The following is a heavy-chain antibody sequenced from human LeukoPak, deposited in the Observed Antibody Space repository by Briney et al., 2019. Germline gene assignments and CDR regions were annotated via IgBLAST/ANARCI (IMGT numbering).Heavy chain of an antibody. J-gene: IGHJ4*02. V-gene: IGHV3-48*01. CDR2: ISSSSSTI. CDR1: GFTFSSYS. D-gene: IGHD5-12*01. Sequence: PGGSLRLSCAASGFTFSSYSMNWVRQAPGKGLEWVSYISSSSSTIYYADSVRGRFTVSRDNSENTLYLEMNSLRLEDTAVYYCARGPLSGYEDYWGQGILVAVSS. CDR3: ARGPLSGYEDY.